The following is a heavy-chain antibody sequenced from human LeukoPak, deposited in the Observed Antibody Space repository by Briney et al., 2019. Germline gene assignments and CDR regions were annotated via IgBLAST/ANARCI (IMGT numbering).Heavy chain of an antibody. D-gene: IGHD3-16*01. V-gene: IGHV4-59*01. CDR1: GGSISSYY. J-gene: IGHJ6*03. CDR3: ARETSQKGAHYMDV. CDR2: IYYSGST. Sequence: SETLSLTCTVSGGSISSYYWSWIRQPPGKGLEWIGYIYYSGSTNYNPSLKSRATISVDTSKNQFSLKLSSVTAADTAVYYCARETSQKGAHYMDVWGKGTTVTISS.